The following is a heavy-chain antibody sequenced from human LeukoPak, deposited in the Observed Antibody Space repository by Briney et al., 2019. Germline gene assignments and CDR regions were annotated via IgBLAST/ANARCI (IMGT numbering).Heavy chain of an antibody. J-gene: IGHJ2*01. CDR1: GFTFSSYE. CDR3: ARGGGPTTVTTFGLWYFDL. Sequence: PGGSLRLSCAASGFTFSSYEMNWVRQAPGRGLEWVSYISSSGSTIYYADPVKGRFTISRDNAKNSLYLQMNSLRAEDTAVYYCARGGGPTTVTTFGLWYFDLWGRGTLVTVSS. D-gene: IGHD4-17*01. CDR2: ISSSGSTI. V-gene: IGHV3-48*03.